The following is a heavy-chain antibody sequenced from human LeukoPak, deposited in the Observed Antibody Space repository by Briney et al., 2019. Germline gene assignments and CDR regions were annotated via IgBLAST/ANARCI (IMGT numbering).Heavy chain of an antibody. CDR2: IKSISAGGTT. CDR1: GFGFSDAW. V-gene: IGHV3-15*01. J-gene: IGHJ4*02. CDR3: VTPPD. Sequence: RGALRLSCAAPGFGFSDAWMTWVRQAPGKGPEWVARIKSISAGGTTEYAAPVKGRFTISRDDSKNTLYLEMNSLEIEDTAVYYCVTPPDWGQGTLVTVSS.